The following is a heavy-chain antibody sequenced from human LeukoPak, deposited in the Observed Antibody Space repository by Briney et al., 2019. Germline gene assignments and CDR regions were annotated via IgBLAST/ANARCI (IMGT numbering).Heavy chain of an antibody. CDR1: GYTFTSYD. V-gene: IGHV1-8*01. D-gene: IGHD1-26*01. CDR2: MNPNSGNT. J-gene: IGHJ4*02. CDR3: ARGPWELPTPRPFDY. Sequence: ASVKVSCKASGYTFTSYDINWVRQATGQGLEWMGWMNPNSGNTGYAQKFQGRVTMTTDTSTSTAYMELRSLRSDDTAVYYCARGPWELPTPRPFDYWGQGTLVTVSS.